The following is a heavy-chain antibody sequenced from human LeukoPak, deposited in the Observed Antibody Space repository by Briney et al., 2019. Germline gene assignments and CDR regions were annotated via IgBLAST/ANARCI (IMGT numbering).Heavy chain of an antibody. D-gene: IGHD2-2*01. CDR2: ISYDGSNK. J-gene: IGHJ4*02. CDR3: AKADCSITSCSTPLGY. V-gene: IGHV3-30*18. CDR1: GFTFSSYA. Sequence: GGSLRLSCAASGFTFSSYAMHWVRQAPGKGLEWVAVISYDGSNKYYADSVKGRFTISRDNSKNTLYLQMNSLRAEDTAVYYCAKADCSITSCSTPLGYWGQGTLVTVSS.